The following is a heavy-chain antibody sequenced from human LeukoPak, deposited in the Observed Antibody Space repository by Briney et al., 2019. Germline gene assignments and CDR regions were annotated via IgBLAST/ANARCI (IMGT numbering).Heavy chain of an antibody. CDR1: GGSISNNY. D-gene: IGHD6-19*01. CDR2: IYYSGST. Sequence: SETLSLTCTVSGGSISNNYWSWIRQPPGKGLEWIGYIYYSGSTNYNPSLKSRVTISVDTSKNQFSLKLSSVTAADTAVYYCARSKPTYSSGWYATVDWYFDLWGRGTLVTVSS. V-gene: IGHV4-59*08. CDR3: ARSKPTYSSGWYATVDWYFDL. J-gene: IGHJ2*01.